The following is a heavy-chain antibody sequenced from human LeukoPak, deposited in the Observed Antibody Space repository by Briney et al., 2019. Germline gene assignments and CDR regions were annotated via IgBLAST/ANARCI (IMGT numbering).Heavy chain of an antibody. D-gene: IGHD2-21*01. J-gene: IGHJ6*02. V-gene: IGHV3-23*01. CDR3: AKWGGAPEFGMDV. Sequence: PGGSLRLSYAASGFTFSSYAMSWVRQAPGKGLEWVSAISGSGGSTYYADSVKGRFTISRDNSKNTLYLQMNSLRAEDTAVYYCAKWGGAPEFGMDVWGQGTTVTVSS. CDR1: GFTFSSYA. CDR2: ISGSGGST.